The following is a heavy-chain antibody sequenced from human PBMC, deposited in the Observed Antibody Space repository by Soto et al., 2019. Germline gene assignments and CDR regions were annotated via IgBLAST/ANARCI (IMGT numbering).Heavy chain of an antibody. CDR2: IIPVFRTA. Sequence: QVQLVQSGAEVKKSGSSVKVSCKDFGGTFSSYVISWVRQAPGQGLEWMGGIIPVFRTAKYAQRFQGRVSITVDESTTTIYMDLSSQRSEDTAVYFCATGLYGSGSDIWGQGTMVTVSS. V-gene: IGHV1-69*01. CDR1: GGTFSSYV. D-gene: IGHD3-10*01. J-gene: IGHJ3*02. CDR3: ATGLYGSGSDI.